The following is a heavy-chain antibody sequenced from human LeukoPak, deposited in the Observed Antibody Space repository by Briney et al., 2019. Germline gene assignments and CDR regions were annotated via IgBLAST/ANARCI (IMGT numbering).Heavy chain of an antibody. CDR3: TRDDSGMFHF. Sequence: ASVKVSCKASGYTFTTYAMYWVRQAPGQRLEWMGWINTGIGNTKYSQKFQARVTITRDTSASTVYMELSSLRSGDTALYYCTRDDSGMFHFWGQGTLVTVSS. V-gene: IGHV1-3*04. CDR2: INTGIGNT. J-gene: IGHJ4*02. D-gene: IGHD3-10*01. CDR1: GYTFTTYA.